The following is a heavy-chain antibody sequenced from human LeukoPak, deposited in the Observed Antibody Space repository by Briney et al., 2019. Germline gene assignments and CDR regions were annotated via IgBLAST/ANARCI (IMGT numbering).Heavy chain of an antibody. CDR3: AREFRGYVSPPAAFDY. CDR1: GFTFSSYA. J-gene: IGHJ4*02. CDR2: ISYDGSNK. Sequence: GGSLRLSCAASGFTFSSYAMHWVRQAPGKGLEWVAVISYDGSNKYYADSVKGRFTISRDNSKNTLYLQMNSLRAEDTAAYYCAREFRGYVSPPAAFDYWGQGTLVTVSS. D-gene: IGHD5-12*01. V-gene: IGHV3-30-3*01.